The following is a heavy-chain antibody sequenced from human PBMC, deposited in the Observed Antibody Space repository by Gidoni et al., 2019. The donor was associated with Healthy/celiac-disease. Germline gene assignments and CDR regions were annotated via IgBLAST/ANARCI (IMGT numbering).Heavy chain of an antibody. CDR3: ARQWFGEPSEAIDY. CDR2: IYYSGST. Sequence: GGSISSSSYYWGWIRQPPGKGLEWIGSIYYSGSTYYNPSLKSRVTISVDTSKNQFSLKLSSVTAADTAVYYCARQWFGEPSEAIDYWGQGTLVTVSS. D-gene: IGHD3-10*01. J-gene: IGHJ4*02. V-gene: IGHV4-39*01. CDR1: GGSISSSSYY.